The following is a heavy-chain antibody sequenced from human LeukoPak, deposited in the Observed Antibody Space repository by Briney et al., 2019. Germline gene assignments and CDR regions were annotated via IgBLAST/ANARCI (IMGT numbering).Heavy chain of an antibody. Sequence: SETLSLTCTVSGGSISSSSYYWGWIRQPPGKGLEWIGSIYYSGSTYYNQSLKSRVTISVDTSKNQFSLKLSSVTAADTAVYYCARQAGPPDYWGQGTLVTVSS. D-gene: IGHD6-19*01. CDR1: GGSISSSSYY. CDR3: ARQAGPPDY. V-gene: IGHV4-39*01. CDR2: IYYSGST. J-gene: IGHJ4*02.